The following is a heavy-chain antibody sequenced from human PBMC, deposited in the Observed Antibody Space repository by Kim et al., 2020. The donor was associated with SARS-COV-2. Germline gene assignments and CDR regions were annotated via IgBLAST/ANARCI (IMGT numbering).Heavy chain of an antibody. CDR1: GYTFTSYA. Sequence: ASVKVSCKASGYTFTSYAMNWVRQAPGQGLEWMGWINTNTGNPTYAQGFTGRFVFSLDTSVSTAYLQISSLKAEDTAVYYCARDGLLWFGELLYYYYMDVWGKGTTVTVYS. CDR3: ARDGLLWFGELLYYYYMDV. D-gene: IGHD3-10*01. J-gene: IGHJ6*03. CDR2: INTNTGNP. V-gene: IGHV7-4-1*02.